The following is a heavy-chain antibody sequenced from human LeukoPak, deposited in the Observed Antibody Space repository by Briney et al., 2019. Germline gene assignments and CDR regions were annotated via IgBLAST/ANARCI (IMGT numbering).Heavy chain of an antibody. J-gene: IGHJ4*02. V-gene: IGHV3-48*04. CDR2: ISSSGSTI. Sequence: PGGSLRLSCAASGFTFSSYWMTWVRQAPGKGLEWVSYISSSGSTIYYADSVKGRFTISRDNAKNSLYLQMNSLRAEDTAVYYCARLYSSSWYSQFDYWGQGTLVTVSS. CDR3: ARLYSSSWYSQFDY. CDR1: GFTFSSYW. D-gene: IGHD6-13*01.